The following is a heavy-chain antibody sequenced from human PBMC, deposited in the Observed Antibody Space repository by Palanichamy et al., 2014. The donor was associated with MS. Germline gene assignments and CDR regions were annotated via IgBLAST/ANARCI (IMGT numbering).Heavy chain of an antibody. D-gene: IGHD6-6*01. J-gene: IGHJ5*02. V-gene: IGHV4-34*01. CDR2: IHQSGST. CDR3: ARGVEEYSPSSSSFWGGFWFNP. Sequence: QGQLQQWGAGLLKPSETLSLTCAVYSGSLSGHYWIWIRQPPGKGLEWIGEIHQSGSTRYNPSLKSRVTIAVDTFKNQFSLNLNSVTAADTAVYYCARGVEEYSPSSSSFWGGFWFNPWGQGTLVTVSS. CDR1: SGSLSGHY.